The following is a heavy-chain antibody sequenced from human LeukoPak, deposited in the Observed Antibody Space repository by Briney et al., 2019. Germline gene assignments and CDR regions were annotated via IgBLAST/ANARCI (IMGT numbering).Heavy chain of an antibody. D-gene: IGHD3-22*01. CDR3: AGDPYYYDSSGYYDG. V-gene: IGHV4-34*01. Sequence: SETLSLTCAVYGGSFSGYYWSWLRQPPGKGLEWIGEINHSGSTNYNPPLKSRVTISVDTSKNQFSLKLSSVTAADTAVYYCAGDPYYYDSSGYYDGWGQGTLVTVSS. CDR1: GGSFSGYY. J-gene: IGHJ4*02. CDR2: INHSGST.